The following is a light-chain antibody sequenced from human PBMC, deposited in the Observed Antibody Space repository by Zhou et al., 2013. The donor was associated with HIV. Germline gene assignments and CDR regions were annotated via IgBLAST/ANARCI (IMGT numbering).Light chain of an antibody. J-gene: IGKJ3*01. CDR2: DAS. V-gene: IGKV3-11*01. CDR1: QSVSIY. CDR3: QQYGTSFT. Sequence: IVLTQSPATLSLSPGERATLSCRASQSVSIYLAWYQQKPGRAPRLLVYDASYRATGIPDRISGSGSGTDFTLTISRLEPEDFAVYYCQQYGTSFTFGPGTKVEFK.